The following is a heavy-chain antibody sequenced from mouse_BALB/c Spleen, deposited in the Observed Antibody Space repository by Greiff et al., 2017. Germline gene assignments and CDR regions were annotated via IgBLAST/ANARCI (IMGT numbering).Heavy chain of an antibody. CDR2: ISYSGST. D-gene: IGHD2-1*01. J-gene: IGHJ4*01. V-gene: IGHV3-2*02. Sequence: EVKLQESGPGLVKPSQSLSLTCTVTGYSITSDYAWNWIRQFPGNKLEWMGYISYSGSTSYNPSLKSRISITRDTSKNQFFLQLNSVTTEDTATYYCARSEGNYRAWFAYWGQGTSVTVSS. CDR3: ARSEGNYRAWFAY. CDR1: GYSITSDYA.